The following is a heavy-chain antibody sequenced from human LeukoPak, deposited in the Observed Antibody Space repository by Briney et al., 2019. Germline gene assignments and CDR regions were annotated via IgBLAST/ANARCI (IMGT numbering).Heavy chain of an antibody. V-gene: IGHV3-23*01. CDR2: ISGSVDST. CDR1: GFPFSNDA. CDR3: AKDPVLVYDILTGYSYP. Sequence: QPGGPLLLSCAASGFPFSNDAMSWVRAAPGKGLEWVSDISGSVDSTYYADSVKGRFTISRDNSKNTLYLQMNSLRAEDTAVYYCAKDPVLVYDILTGYSYPWGQGTLVTVSS. D-gene: IGHD3-9*01. J-gene: IGHJ5*02.